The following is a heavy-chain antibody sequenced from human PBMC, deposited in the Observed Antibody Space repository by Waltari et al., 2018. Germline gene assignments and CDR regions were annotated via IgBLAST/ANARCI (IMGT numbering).Heavy chain of an antibody. V-gene: IGHV1-3*01. CDR2: INGGDGNV. CDR1: GYSVTHYA. D-gene: IGHD1-7*01. Sequence: QVQLVQSGTEVWKPGASVTVSCKASGYSVTHYAIHWVRQAPGQRLEWMGWINGGDGNVQYSQKFQDTVTITRDTSATTVYMKMSSLKSEDTAMYYCARSGNWNYDFDYWGQGTLVTVSS. J-gene: IGHJ4*02. CDR3: ARSGNWNYDFDY.